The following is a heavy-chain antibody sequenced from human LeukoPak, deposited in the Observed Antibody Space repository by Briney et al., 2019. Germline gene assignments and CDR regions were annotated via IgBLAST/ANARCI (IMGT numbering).Heavy chain of an antibody. Sequence: GALRPSCAASGFTFSNAWMSWVRQATGKGLEWDGRIKSKTHGGPTEYAAPGKGSFTISRDDSKNTLYLQMNSLKTEDSAVYYCTTAVRYFDWFDYWGQGTLVTVSS. V-gene: IGHV3-15*01. CDR3: TTAVRYFDWFDY. CDR1: GFTFSNAW. D-gene: IGHD3-9*01. J-gene: IGHJ4*02. CDR2: IKSKTHGGPT.